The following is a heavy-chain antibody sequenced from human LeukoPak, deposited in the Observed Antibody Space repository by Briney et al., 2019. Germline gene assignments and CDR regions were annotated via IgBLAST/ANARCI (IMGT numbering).Heavy chain of an antibody. CDR2: ISAYNGNT. CDR1: GYTSTSYG. CDR3: ARSDPRASAFDI. V-gene: IGHV1-18*01. J-gene: IGHJ3*02. Sequence: ASVKVSCKASGYTSTSYGISWVRRAPGQGLEWMGWISAYNGNTNYAQKLQGRVTMTTDTSTSTAYMELRSLRSDDTAVYYCARSDPRASAFDIWGQGTMVTVSS.